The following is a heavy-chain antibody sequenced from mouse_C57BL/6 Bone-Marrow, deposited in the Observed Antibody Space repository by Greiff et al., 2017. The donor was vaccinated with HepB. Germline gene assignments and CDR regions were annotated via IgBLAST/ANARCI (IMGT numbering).Heavy chain of an antibody. V-gene: IGHV2-2*01. D-gene: IGHD2-3*01. CDR3: ARYDGYSFDY. J-gene: IGHJ2*01. CDR1: GFSLTSYG. CDR2: IWSGGST. Sequence: VKLVESGPGLVQPSQSLSITCTVSGFSLTSYGVHWVRQSPGKGLEWLGVIWSGGSTDYNAAFISRLSISKDNSKSQVFFKMNSLQADDTAIYYCARYDGYSFDYWGQGTTLTVSS.